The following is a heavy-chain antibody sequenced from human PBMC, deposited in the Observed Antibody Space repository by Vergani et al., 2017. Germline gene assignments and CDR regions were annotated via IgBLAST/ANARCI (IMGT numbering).Heavy chain of an antibody. CDR2: ISYDGSNK. CDR3: AGDIRRYCSSTSCWVPMDV. D-gene: IGHD2-2*01. J-gene: IGHJ6*04. CDR1: GFTFSSYA. V-gene: IGHV3-30-3*01. Sequence: QVQLVESGGGVVQPGRSLRLYCAASGFTFSSYAMHWVRQAPGKGLEWVAVISYDGSNKYYADSVKGRFTISRDNSKNTLYLQMNSLRAEDTAVYYCAGDIRRYCSSTSCWVPMDVWGKGTTVTVSS.